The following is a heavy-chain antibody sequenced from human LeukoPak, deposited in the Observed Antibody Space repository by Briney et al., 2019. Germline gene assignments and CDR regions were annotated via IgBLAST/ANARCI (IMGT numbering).Heavy chain of an antibody. Sequence: SETLSLTCTVSGGSISSYYWSWIRQPPGKGLEWIGYIYYSGSTNVNPSLKSRVTISIDTSKNQFSLKLSSVTAADTAVYYCARGRSGYDYCFEYWGQGTLVTVSS. CDR2: IYYSGST. CDR3: ARGRSGYDYCFEY. J-gene: IGHJ4*02. D-gene: IGHD5-12*01. CDR1: GGSISSYY. V-gene: IGHV4-59*01.